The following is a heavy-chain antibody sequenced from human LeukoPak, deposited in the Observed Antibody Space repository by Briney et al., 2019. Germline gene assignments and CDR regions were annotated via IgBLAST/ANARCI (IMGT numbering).Heavy chain of an antibody. CDR3: AREVTYYGSGSFFDY. CDR2: INHSGST. D-gene: IGHD3-10*01. V-gene: IGHV4-34*01. J-gene: IGHJ4*02. CDR1: GGSFSGYY. Sequence: PSETLSLTCAVYGGSFSGYYWSWIRQPPGKGLEWIGEINHSGSTNYNPSLKSRVTISVDTSKNQFSLKLSSVTAADTAVYYCAREVTYYGSGSFFDYWGQGTLVTVSS.